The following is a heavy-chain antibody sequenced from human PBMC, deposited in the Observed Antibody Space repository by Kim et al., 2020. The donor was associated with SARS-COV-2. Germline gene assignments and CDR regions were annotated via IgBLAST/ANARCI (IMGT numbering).Heavy chain of an antibody. CDR2: ISAYNGNT. Sequence: ASVKVSCKASGYTFTSYGISWVRQAPGQGLEWMGWISAYNGNTNYAQKLQGRVTMTTDTSTSTAYMELRSLRSDDTAVYYCARARPGYSSGWPSYWGQGTLVTVSS. V-gene: IGHV1-18*01. CDR3: ARARPGYSSGWPSY. J-gene: IGHJ4*02. D-gene: IGHD6-19*01. CDR1: GYTFTSYG.